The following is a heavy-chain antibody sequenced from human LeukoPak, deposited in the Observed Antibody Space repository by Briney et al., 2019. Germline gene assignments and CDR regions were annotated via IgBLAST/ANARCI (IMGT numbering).Heavy chain of an antibody. D-gene: IGHD6-13*01. Sequence: ASVKVSCKASGYTFTGYYMHWVRQAPGQGLEWMGWINPNSGGTNYAQKFQGRVTMTRDTSISTAYMELSRLRSDDTAVYYCARGLGAAAAIIDYWGLGTLVTVSS. V-gene: IGHV1-2*02. CDR3: ARGLGAAAAIIDY. CDR1: GYTFTGYY. CDR2: INPNSGGT. J-gene: IGHJ4*02.